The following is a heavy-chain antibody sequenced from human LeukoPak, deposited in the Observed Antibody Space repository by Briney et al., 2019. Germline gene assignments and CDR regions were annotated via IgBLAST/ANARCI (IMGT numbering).Heavy chain of an antibody. CDR2: IYYSGST. Sequence: SETLSLTCTVSGGSLSSYYWSWIRQPPGKGLEWIGYIYYSGSTNYNPSLKSRVTISVDTSKNQFSLKLSSVTAADTAVYYCARGHPEQWLAPDYWGQGTLVTVSS. V-gene: IGHV4-59*01. CDR3: ARGHPEQWLAPDY. D-gene: IGHD6-19*01. CDR1: GGSLSSYY. J-gene: IGHJ4*02.